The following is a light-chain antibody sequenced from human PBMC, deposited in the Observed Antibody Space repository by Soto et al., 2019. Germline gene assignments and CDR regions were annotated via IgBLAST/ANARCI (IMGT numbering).Light chain of an antibody. CDR2: GNS. CDR3: QSYDSSLSGSV. V-gene: IGLV1-40*01. CDR1: SSNIGAGYD. J-gene: IGLJ2*01. Sequence: QSALTQPPSVSGAPGQRVTISCTGSSSNIGAGYDVHWYQQLPGTAPKLLIYGNSNRPSGVPDRFSGSKSGTSASLAITGLQAEGEADYYCQSYDSSLSGSVFGGGTQLTVL.